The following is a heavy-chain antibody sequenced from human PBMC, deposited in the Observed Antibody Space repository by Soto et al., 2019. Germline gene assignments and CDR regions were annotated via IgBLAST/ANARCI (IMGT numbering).Heavy chain of an antibody. CDR1: GYTCTPYA. V-gene: IGHV1-2*02. Sequence: ASVKLSCKASGYTCTPYAVDWVRGATGQGLEWIGWNNPRNGATNSAQNYPGRATMDGVPSKSTAYMELRGLTSGDTVVYYCARHPPPGLYYYGMDVWGQGTTVTVSS. CDR3: ARHPPPGLYYYGMDV. CDR2: NNPRNGAT. J-gene: IGHJ6*02.